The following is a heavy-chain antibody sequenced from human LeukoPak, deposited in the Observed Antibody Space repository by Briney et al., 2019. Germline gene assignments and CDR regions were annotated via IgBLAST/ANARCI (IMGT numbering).Heavy chain of an antibody. D-gene: IGHD1-14*01. CDR1: GGSFSGYY. Sequence: SETLSLTCAVYGGSFSGYYWSWIRQPPGKGLEWIGEINHSGSTNYSPSLKSRVTISVDTSKNQFSLKLSSVTAADTAVYYCARQTYGTIPFDYWGQGTLVTVSS. CDR3: ARQTYGTIPFDY. J-gene: IGHJ4*02. V-gene: IGHV4-34*01. CDR2: INHSGST.